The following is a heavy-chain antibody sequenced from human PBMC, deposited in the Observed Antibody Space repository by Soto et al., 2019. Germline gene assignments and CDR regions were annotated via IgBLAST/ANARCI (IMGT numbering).Heavy chain of an antibody. CDR2: VKPSGGST. CDR3: ARRALAGELVLRDFDWVTTKGWFEP. Sequence: GASVKVSCKASGYLFTAYSMHWVRLAPGQGLEWMGVVKPSGGSTKYAQNFQGRVTMTRDTSTTTIYMELSSLRSEETAVYYCARRALAGELVLRDFDWVTTKGWFEPWGQGTLVTVSS. D-gene: IGHD3-9*01. J-gene: IGHJ5*02. V-gene: IGHV1-46*01. CDR1: GYLFTAYS.